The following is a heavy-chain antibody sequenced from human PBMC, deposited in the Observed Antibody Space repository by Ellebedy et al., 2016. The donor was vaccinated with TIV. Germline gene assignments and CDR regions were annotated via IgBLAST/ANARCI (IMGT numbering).Heavy chain of an antibody. CDR1: GGSISSSSYY. Sequence: MPSETLSLTCTVSGGSISSSSYYWGWIRQPPGKGLEWIGSIYYSGSTYYNPSLKSRVTISVDTSKNQFSLKLSSVTAADTAVYYCARLHIEYSSSQYYYYYGMDVWGQGTTVTVSS. J-gene: IGHJ6*02. CDR2: IYYSGST. D-gene: IGHD6-6*01. CDR3: ARLHIEYSSSQYYYYYGMDV. V-gene: IGHV4-39*01.